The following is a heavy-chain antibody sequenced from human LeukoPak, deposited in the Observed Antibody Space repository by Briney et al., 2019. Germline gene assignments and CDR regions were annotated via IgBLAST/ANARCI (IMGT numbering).Heavy chain of an antibody. V-gene: IGHV4-30-2*01. CDR1: GGSISSGGYY. D-gene: IGHD6-13*01. CDR3: AREALYSSSWFGY. J-gene: IGHJ4*02. CDR2: IYHSGST. Sequence: SQTLSLTCTVSGGSISSGGYYWSWIRQPPGKGLEWIGYIYHSGSTYYNPSLKSRVTISVDRSKNQFSLKLSSVTAADTAVYYCAREALYSSSWFGYWGQGTLVTVSS.